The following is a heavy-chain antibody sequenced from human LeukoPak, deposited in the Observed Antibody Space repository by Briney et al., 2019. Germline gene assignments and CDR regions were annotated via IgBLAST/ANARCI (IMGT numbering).Heavy chain of an antibody. CDR2: IYYSGST. CDR1: GYSISSNNW. Sequence: SETLSLTCAVSGYSISSNNWWAWIRQPPGKGLGWIGYIYYSGSTYYNPYNPSLTSRVTMSVDTSKNQFSLKLDSVTEIDTAMYYCARNQAVAANRGAFDIWGQGTMVTVSS. J-gene: IGHJ3*02. V-gene: IGHV4-28*01. CDR3: ARNQAVAANRGAFDI. D-gene: IGHD6-19*01.